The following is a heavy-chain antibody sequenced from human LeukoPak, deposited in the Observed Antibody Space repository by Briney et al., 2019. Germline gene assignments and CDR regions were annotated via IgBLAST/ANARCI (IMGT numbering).Heavy chain of an antibody. J-gene: IGHJ6*02. CDR1: GLTFSSYA. D-gene: IGHD3-22*01. CDR2: ISGSGGDT. V-gene: IGHV3-23*01. CDR3: ARDYDSSGYFYYGMDV. Sequence: GGSLRLSCAASGLTFSSYAIYWVRQAPGKELEWVSGISGSGGDTYFADSVKGRFTISRDNSKNTLYLQMNSLRAEDTAVYYCARDYDSSGYFYYGMDVWGQGTTVTVSS.